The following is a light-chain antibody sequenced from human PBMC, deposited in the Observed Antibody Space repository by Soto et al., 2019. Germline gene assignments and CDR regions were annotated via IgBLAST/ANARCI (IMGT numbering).Light chain of an antibody. CDR2: DVS. CDR1: SSDVGGYNL. CDR3: SSYTSSSTYV. J-gene: IGLJ1*01. Sequence: SALTQPASVSGSPRQSITISCTGTSSDVGGYNLVSWYQQHPGKVPKLMIYDVSNRPSGVSNRFSGSKSGNTASLTISGLQAEDEADYYCSSYTSSSTYVFGSGTKLTVL. V-gene: IGLV2-14*03.